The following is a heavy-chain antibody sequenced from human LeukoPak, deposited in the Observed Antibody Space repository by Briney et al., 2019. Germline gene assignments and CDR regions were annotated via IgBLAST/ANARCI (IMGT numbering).Heavy chain of an antibody. D-gene: IGHD1-26*01. CDR2: INPSGTGT. CDR3: ATDHSMANTTWWFDP. CDR1: GYTITNNY. Sequence: ASVKVSCKASGYTITNNYMHWVRQAPGQGLEWMGVINPSGTGTSYAQKFQGRITMSRDTSTSTVYMELSSLRSEDTAFYYCATDHSMANTTWWFDPWGQGTLVTVSS. J-gene: IGHJ5*02. V-gene: IGHV1-46*01.